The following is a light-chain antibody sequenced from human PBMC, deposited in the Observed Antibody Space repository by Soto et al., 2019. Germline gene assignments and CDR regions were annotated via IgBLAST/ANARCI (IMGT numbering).Light chain of an antibody. V-gene: IGLV2-11*01. J-gene: IGLJ3*02. CDR2: DVS. Sequence: QSALTQPRSVCGSPGQSVTISCSGTSSDVGGYNYVSWYQQHPGKAPKLMIYDVSKRPSGVPDRFSGSKSGNTASLTISGLQAEDEADYYCCSYAGSSFWVFGGGTKLTVL. CDR1: SSDVGGYNY. CDR3: CSYAGSSFWV.